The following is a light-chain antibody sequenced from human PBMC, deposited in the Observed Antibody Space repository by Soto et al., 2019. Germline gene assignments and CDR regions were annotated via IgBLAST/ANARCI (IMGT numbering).Light chain of an antibody. J-gene: IGLJ2*01. CDR3: SSYTSSSTLVV. CDR1: SSDVGGYNY. CDR2: EVS. Sequence: QSALPQPASVSGSPGQSLTISCTGTSSDVGGYNYVSWYQQHPGKAPKFMIYEVSNRPSGVSNRFSGSKSGNTASLTISGLQAEDEADDYCSSYTSSSTLVVFGGGTKLTVL. V-gene: IGLV2-14*01.